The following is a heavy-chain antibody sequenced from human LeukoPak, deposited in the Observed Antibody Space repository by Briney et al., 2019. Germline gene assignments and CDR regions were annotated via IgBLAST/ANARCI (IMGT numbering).Heavy chain of an antibody. CDR2: IFPSGGEI. D-gene: IGHD6-13*01. J-gene: IGHJ4*02. CDR1: GFTFSTFA. Sequence: PGGSLRLSCAASGFTFSTFAMIWVRQPPGKGLEWVSSIFPSGGEIHYADSVRGRFTISRDNSKSTLSLQMNSLRAEDTAVYYCARDRGSSWYGVYYWGQGTLVTVSS. V-gene: IGHV3-23*01. CDR3: ARDRGSSWYGVYY.